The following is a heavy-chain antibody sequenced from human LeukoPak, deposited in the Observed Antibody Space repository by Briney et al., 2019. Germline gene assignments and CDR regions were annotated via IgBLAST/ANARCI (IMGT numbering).Heavy chain of an antibody. CDR2: VTGSDDRT. Sequence: PGGSLRLSCAASGFTFSSAAMTWVRQAPGRGLEWVSTVTGSDDRTYYADSVKGRFTISRDYSTNMLHLQMNSLRVEDTAMYYCAKGPQLNSGYHPDYWGQGTLVTVSS. V-gene: IGHV3-23*01. CDR3: AKGPQLNSGYHPDY. J-gene: IGHJ4*02. D-gene: IGHD3-22*01. CDR1: GFTFSSAA.